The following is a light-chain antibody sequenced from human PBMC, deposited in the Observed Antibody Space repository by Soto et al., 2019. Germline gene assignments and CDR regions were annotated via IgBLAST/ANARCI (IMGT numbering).Light chain of an antibody. J-gene: IGKJ3*01. Sequence: DIQMTQSPSSLSASVGDRVTITCQASQDISNYLNWYKQKPGKAPKLPIYDASNLETGVPSRFSGSGSGTDFTFTISSLQSEDFATYYCQQYNNLPFTFGPGTKVDI. CDR1: QDISNY. CDR3: QQYNNLPFT. V-gene: IGKV1-33*01. CDR2: DAS.